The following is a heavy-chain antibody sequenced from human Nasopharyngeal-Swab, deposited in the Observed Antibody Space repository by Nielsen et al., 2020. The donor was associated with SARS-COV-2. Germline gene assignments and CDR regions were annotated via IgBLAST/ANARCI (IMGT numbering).Heavy chain of an antibody. Sequence: WIRQPPGKGLEWIGYVYYYSGTTNSNPSLKSRVTISMDTSKKQFSLQMSSVTTADTAVYYCARRPTGYGDYYFDSWGQGTRVTVSS. J-gene: IGHJ4*02. V-gene: IGHV4-59*08. CDR3: ARRPTGYGDYYFDS. CDR2: VYYYSGTT. D-gene: IGHD4-17*01.